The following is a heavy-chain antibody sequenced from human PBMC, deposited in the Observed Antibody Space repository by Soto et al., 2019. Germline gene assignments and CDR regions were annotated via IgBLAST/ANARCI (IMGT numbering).Heavy chain of an antibody. D-gene: IGHD3-16*02. CDR2: IKQDESEK. J-gene: IGHJ4*02. V-gene: IGHV3-7*01. CDR3: ARVYYDYIWGSYPLNY. Sequence: EVQLVESGGGLVQPGGSLRLSCAASGFTFSSYWMTWVRQAPGKGLEWVANIKQDESEKYYLDSVKGRFTISRDNAKNSLYLQMKRLRAEDTAVYYCARVYYDYIWGSYPLNYWGQGTLVTVSS. CDR1: GFTFSSYW.